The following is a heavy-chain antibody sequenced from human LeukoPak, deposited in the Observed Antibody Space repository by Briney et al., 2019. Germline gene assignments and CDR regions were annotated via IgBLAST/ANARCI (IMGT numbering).Heavy chain of an antibody. Sequence: SETLSLTCVVSGGSITANHWSWIRQPPGQGLEWMGYVFYSGKTNYNPSLKHRVTISVDTSMNHVYLKLSAVSAADTAMYYCARVGGGYDRYFDYWGRGTLVTVSS. J-gene: IGHJ4*02. V-gene: IGHV4-59*01. CDR1: GGSITANH. D-gene: IGHD5-12*01. CDR3: ARVGGGYDRYFDY. CDR2: VFYSGKT.